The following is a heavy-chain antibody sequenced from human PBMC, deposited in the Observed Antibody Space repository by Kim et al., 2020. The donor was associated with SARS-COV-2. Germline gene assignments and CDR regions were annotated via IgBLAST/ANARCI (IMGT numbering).Heavy chain of an antibody. J-gene: IGHJ3*02. D-gene: IGHD6-19*01. CDR1: GGSISSSSYY. V-gene: IGHV4-39*01. CDR2: IYYSGST. CDR3: ARHTIAVAPRGAFDI. Sequence: SETLSLTCTVSGGSISSSSYYWGWIRQPPGKGLEWIGSIYYSGSTYYNPSLKSRVTISVDTSKNQFSLKLSSVTAADTAVYYCARHTIAVAPRGAFDIWGQGTMVTVSS.